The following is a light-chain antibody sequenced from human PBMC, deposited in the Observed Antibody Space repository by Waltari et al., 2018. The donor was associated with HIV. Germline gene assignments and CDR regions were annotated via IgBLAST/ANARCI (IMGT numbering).Light chain of an antibody. CDR1: QHVLFSSINKNY. Sequence: DIVMTQSPDSLAVSLGERATINCQYHQHVLFSSINKNYLAWYQQKPGQPPKLLIYWASTRESGVPDRFSGSGSGTDFTLTISSLQAEDVAVYYCQQYYSTPWTFGQGTKVEIK. J-gene: IGKJ1*01. CDR3: QQYYSTPWT. CDR2: WAS. V-gene: IGKV4-1*01.